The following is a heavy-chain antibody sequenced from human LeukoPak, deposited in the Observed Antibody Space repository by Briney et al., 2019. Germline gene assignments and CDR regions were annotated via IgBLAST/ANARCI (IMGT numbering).Heavy chain of an antibody. CDR1: GFTFSTYA. CDR3: ARDVYGDGYNSFDY. Sequence: GGSLRLSCAASGFTFSTYAMSWVRQAPGKGLEWVSAIRGSGDLTYYADSVRGRFTISRDNSKNTLYLQMNSLRAEDTAVYYCARDVYGDGYNSFDYWGLGILVTVSS. CDR2: IRGSGDLT. D-gene: IGHD5-24*01. V-gene: IGHV3-23*01. J-gene: IGHJ4*02.